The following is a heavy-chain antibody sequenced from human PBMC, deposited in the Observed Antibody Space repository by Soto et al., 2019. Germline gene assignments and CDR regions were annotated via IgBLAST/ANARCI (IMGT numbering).Heavy chain of an antibody. V-gene: IGHV4-59*08. CDR3: ARRIDYCSSTSCHIVFDY. J-gene: IGHJ4*02. Sequence: PSETLSLTCTVSGGSISSYYWSWIRQPPGKGLEWIGYIYYSGSTNYNPSLKSRVTISVDTSKNQFSLKLSSVTAADTAVYYCARRIDYCSSTSCHIVFDYWGQGTLVTVSS. CDR2: IYYSGST. D-gene: IGHD2-2*02. CDR1: GGSISSYY.